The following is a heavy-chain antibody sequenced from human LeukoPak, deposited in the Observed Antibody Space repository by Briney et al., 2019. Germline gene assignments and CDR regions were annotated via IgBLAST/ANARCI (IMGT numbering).Heavy chain of an antibody. Sequence: GGSLRLSCAASAFTFSSYSMNWVRQAPGKGLEWVSFISSGSSYIYYADSVKGRFTISRDNAKNSLYLQMNSLRAEDMAVYYCARAPGYRSFLDYWGQGTLVTVSS. V-gene: IGHV3-21*06. CDR2: ISSGSSYI. CDR1: AFTFSSYS. J-gene: IGHJ4*02. CDR3: ARAPGYRSFLDY. D-gene: IGHD5-12*01.